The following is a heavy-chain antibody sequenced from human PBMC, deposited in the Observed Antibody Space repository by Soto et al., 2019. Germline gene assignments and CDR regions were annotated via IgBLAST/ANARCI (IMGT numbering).Heavy chain of an antibody. V-gene: IGHV3-48*01. CDR2: ISSSSSTI. J-gene: IGHJ4*02. CDR3: AKGITTFGGDYFDY. D-gene: IGHD3-3*01. CDR1: GFTFSSYS. Sequence: GGSLGLSCAASGFTFSSYSMNWVRQAPGKGLEWVSYISSSSSTIYYADSVKGRFTLSRDNSKNTLYLQMNSLRAEDTAVYHCAKGITTFGGDYFDYWGQGALVTLSS.